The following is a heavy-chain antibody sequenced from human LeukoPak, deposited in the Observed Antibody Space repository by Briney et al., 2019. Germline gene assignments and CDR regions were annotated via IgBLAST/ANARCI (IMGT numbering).Heavy chain of an antibody. V-gene: IGHV3-23*01. CDR2: ISGSGGST. CDR1: GFTFSSYA. D-gene: IGHD1-14*01. J-gene: IGHJ4*02. Sequence: GGSLRLSCAASGFTFSSYAMSWVRQAPGKGLEWVSAISGSGGSTYYADSVKGRFTISRDNSKNTLYLEMNSLSPDDTAVYYCARGVEPLAANTLAYWGQGTLVTVSS. CDR3: ARGVEPLAANTLAY.